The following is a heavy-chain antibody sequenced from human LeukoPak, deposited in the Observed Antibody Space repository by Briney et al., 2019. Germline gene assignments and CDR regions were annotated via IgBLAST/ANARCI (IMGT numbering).Heavy chain of an antibody. D-gene: IGHD5-18*01. CDR3: ARDLGYNYGFFDS. Sequence: PGGSLGLSCAASGFTVSSNYMSWVRQAPGKGLEWVSGIYRGGSTYYADSVKGRITISRDNYKNTLYLQMNSLRAEDTAVYYCARDLGYNYGFFDSWGQGTLVTVSS. CDR2: IYRGGST. J-gene: IGHJ4*02. V-gene: IGHV3-53*01. CDR1: GFTVSSNY.